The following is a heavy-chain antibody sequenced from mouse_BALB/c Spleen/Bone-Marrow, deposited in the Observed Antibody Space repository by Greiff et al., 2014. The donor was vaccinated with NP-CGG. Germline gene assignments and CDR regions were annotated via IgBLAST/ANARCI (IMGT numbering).Heavy chain of an antibody. J-gene: IGHJ4*01. D-gene: IGHD1-2*01. V-gene: IGHV2-9*02. CDR3: ARITTATGAMDY. CDR2: IWADGST. Sequence: VMLVESGPGLVAPSQSLSITCTVSGFSLTNYGVHWVRQPPGKGLEWLGVIWADGSTNYNSALMSRLSIGKDNSKSQVFFKMNSLQTDDTAMYYCARITTATGAMDYWGQGTSVTVSS. CDR1: GFSLTNYG.